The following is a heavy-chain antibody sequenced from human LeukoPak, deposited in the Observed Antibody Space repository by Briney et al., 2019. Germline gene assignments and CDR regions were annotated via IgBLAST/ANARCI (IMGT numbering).Heavy chain of an antibody. Sequence: PSETLSLTCTVSGGSISSYYWSWIRQPPGKGLEWIGYIYYSGSTNYNPSLKSRVTISVDTSKNQFSLKLSSVTAADTAVYYCAVPYGDYVFDAFYIWGQGTMVTVSS. J-gene: IGHJ3*02. CDR3: AVPYGDYVFDAFYI. V-gene: IGHV4-59*01. CDR1: GGSISSYY. D-gene: IGHD4-17*01. CDR2: IYYSGST.